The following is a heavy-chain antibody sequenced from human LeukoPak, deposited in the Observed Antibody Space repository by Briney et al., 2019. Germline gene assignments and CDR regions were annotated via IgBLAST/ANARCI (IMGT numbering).Heavy chain of an antibody. J-gene: IGHJ4*02. D-gene: IGHD3-22*01. Sequence: ASVKASCKASGYTFTSYYMHWARQAPGQGLEWMGIINPSGGSTSYAQKFQGRVTMTRDTSTSTVYMELSSLRSEDTAVYYCARDYDSSGYNNLYYFDYWGQGTLVTVSS. CDR2: INPSGGST. CDR3: ARDYDSSGYNNLYYFDY. V-gene: IGHV1-46*01. CDR1: GYTFTSYY.